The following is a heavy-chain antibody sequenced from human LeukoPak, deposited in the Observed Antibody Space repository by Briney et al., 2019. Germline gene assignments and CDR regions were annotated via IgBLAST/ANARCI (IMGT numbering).Heavy chain of an antibody. CDR2: MNPNSGNT. D-gene: IGHD3-22*01. J-gene: IGHJ4*02. V-gene: IGHV1-8*01. CDR1: GYTFTSYD. CDR3: VRWRDSSGEDNFDY. Sequence: ASVKVSCKASGYTFTSYDINWVRQATGQGLEWMGWMNPNSGNTGYAQKFQGRVTMTRNTSISTAYMELSSLRSEDTAVYYCVRWRDSSGEDNFDYWGQGTLVTVSS.